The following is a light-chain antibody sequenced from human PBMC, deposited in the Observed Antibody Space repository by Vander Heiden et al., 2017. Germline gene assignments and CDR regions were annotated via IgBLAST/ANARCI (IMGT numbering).Light chain of an antibody. V-gene: IGKV1-5*03. CDR1: QSISSW. Sequence: DFQMTQSPSTLSASAGDRVTITCRASQSISSWLAWYQQKPGKAPKVLIYKASSLESGVPSRFSGSGSGTEFTLTISSLQPDDFATYYCQQYNGYSYTFGQGTKMEIK. CDR3: QQYNGYSYT. CDR2: KAS. J-gene: IGKJ2*01.